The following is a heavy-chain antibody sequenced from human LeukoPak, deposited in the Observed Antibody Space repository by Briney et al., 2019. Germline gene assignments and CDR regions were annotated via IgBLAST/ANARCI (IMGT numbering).Heavy chain of an antibody. CDR1: GFTFSSYA. Sequence: GGSLRLSCAASGFTFSSYAMSWVRQAPGKGLEWVSAISGSGGSTYYAESVKGRFTISRDNSKNTLYLQMNSLRAEDTAVYYCAKGGYSSSWYSPFDYWGQGTLVTVSS. J-gene: IGHJ4*02. V-gene: IGHV3-23*01. CDR3: AKGGYSSSWYSPFDY. D-gene: IGHD6-13*01. CDR2: ISGSGGST.